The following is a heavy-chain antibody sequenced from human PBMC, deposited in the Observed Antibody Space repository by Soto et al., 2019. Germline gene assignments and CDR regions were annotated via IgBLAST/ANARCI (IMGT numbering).Heavy chain of an antibody. D-gene: IGHD3-16*01. J-gene: IGHJ5*02. Sequence: SETLSLTCSVSGASISIGTDYWGWIRQPPGKGLEWIGNIHYSGSTYYNPSLKSRVTISIDTSKNQFSLKLTSVTAADTAVYYWAGVGDFRVGGTYKWFAPWGRG. CDR3: AGVGDFRVGGTYKWFAP. CDR1: GASISIGTDY. CDR2: IHYSGST. V-gene: IGHV4-39*07.